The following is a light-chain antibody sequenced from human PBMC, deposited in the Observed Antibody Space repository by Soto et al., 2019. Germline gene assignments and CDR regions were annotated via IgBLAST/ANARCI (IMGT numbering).Light chain of an antibody. CDR3: QQYASSPRT. J-gene: IGKJ1*01. CDR1: QSVRSNY. V-gene: IGKV3-20*01. CDR2: GAS. Sequence: EIVLTQSPGTLSLSPGEVATLSCRASQSVRSNYLAWYQQNPGQAPRLLIYGASSRATGIPDRFSGSGSGTDFTLTISRLEPVDFAVYYCQQYASSPRTFGLGTKVDI.